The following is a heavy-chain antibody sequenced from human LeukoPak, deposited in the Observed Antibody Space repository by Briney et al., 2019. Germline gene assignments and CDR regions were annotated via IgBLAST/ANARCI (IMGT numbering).Heavy chain of an antibody. V-gene: IGHV3-74*03. Sequence: GGSLRLSCAASGFAFSKLAMGWVRQAPGKGLEWVSRINSDGSTTMYADFVEGRFTISRDNVKSTLYLQMNSLRAEDTAVYYCARVYCSGGTCYTHFDYWGQGTLVTVSS. CDR1: GFAFSKLA. J-gene: IGHJ4*02. CDR3: ARVYCSGGTCYTHFDY. D-gene: IGHD2-15*01. CDR2: INSDGSTT.